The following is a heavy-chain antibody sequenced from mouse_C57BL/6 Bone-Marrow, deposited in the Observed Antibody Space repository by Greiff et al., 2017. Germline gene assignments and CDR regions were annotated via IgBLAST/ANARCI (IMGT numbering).Heavy chain of an antibody. CDR1: GFTFSDYY. V-gene: IGHV5-12*01. CDR2: ISNGGGST. J-gene: IGHJ2*01. CDR3: ARWDGSRDFDY. Sequence: DVTLVEPGGGLVQPGGSLKLSCAASGFTFSDYYMYWVRQTPVKRLEWVAYISNGGGSTYYPDTVKGRFTISRDNAKNTLYLQMSRLKSEDTAMDYCARWDGSRDFDYWGQGTTLTVSS. D-gene: IGHD1-1*01.